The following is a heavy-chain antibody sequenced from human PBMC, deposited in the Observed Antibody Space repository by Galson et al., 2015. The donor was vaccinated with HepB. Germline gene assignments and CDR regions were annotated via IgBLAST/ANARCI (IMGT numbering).Heavy chain of an antibody. CDR2: IKQDGSEK. D-gene: IGHD3-10*01. Sequence: SLRLSCAASGFTFSSYWMSWVRQAPGKGLEWVANIKQDGSEKYYVDSVKGRFTISRDNAKNSLYLQMNSLRAEDTAVYYCARDSPRRWFGTTPFDYWGQGTLVTVSS. J-gene: IGHJ4*02. V-gene: IGHV3-7*03. CDR1: GFTFSSYW. CDR3: ARDSPRRWFGTTPFDY.